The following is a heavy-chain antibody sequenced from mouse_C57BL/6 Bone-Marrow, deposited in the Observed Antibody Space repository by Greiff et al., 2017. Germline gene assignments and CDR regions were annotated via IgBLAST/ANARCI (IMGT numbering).Heavy chain of an antibody. CDR2: IDPSDSYT. D-gene: IGHD2-12*01. J-gene: IGHJ1*03. CDR1: GYTFTSYW. CDR3: ARRPRRDWYFDV. Sequence: QVQLQQPGAELVMPGASVKLSCKASGYTFTSYWMHWVKQRPGQGLEWIGEIDPSDSYTNYNQKFKGKSTLTVDKSSSTAYMQLSSLTSEDSAVYYCARRPRRDWYFDVWGTGTTVTVSS. V-gene: IGHV1-69*01.